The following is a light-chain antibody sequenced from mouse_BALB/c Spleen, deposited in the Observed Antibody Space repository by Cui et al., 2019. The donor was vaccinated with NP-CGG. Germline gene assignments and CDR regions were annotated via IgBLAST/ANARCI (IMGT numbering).Light chain of an antibody. V-gene: IGLV1*01. CDR3: ALWYSNHWV. Sequence: QAVVTQESALTTSPGETVTLTCRSSTGAVTTSNYAKWVQEKPDHLFTGLIGGTNNRVPGVPARFSGSLIGDKAVLTITGAQTEDEAIYFCALWYSNHWVFGGGTKLTVL. J-gene: IGLJ1*01. CDR1: TGAVTTSNY. CDR2: GTN.